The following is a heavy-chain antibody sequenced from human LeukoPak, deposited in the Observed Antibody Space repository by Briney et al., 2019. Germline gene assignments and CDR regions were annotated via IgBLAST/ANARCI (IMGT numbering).Heavy chain of an antibody. CDR2: IKQDGSKK. Sequence: GGSLRLSCVASGFPFSSYWMTGVRQAPGKGLEWVANIKQDGSKKSYVDSVKGRFTISRDNAKNSLYLQMNSLTAEDTAIYYCTRVGYIDEGIDYWGQGTLVTVSS. D-gene: IGHD5-24*01. CDR1: GFPFSSYW. J-gene: IGHJ4*02. V-gene: IGHV3-7*04. CDR3: TRVGYIDEGIDY.